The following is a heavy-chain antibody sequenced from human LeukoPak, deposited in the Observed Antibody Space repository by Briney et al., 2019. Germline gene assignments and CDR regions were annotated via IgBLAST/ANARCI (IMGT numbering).Heavy chain of an antibody. D-gene: IGHD3-3*01. CDR2: INPNSGGT. Sequence: ASVKVSCKASGYTFTGYYMHWVRQAPGQGLEWMGWINPNSGGTNYAQKFQGRVTMTRDTSISTAYMELSRLRSDDTAVYYCASGVTIFGVVGGAFDIWGQGTMVTVSS. V-gene: IGHV1-2*02. CDR3: ASGVTIFGVVGGAFDI. CDR1: GYTFTGYY. J-gene: IGHJ3*02.